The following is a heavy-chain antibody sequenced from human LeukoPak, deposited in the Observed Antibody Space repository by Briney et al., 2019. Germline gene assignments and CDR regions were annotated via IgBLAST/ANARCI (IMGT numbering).Heavy chain of an antibody. D-gene: IGHD3-22*01. CDR2: IYTSGST. CDR3: ARDSSRSDPYDSSDRDDALDI. Sequence: SETLSLTCTVSGGSISSGSYYWSWIRQPAGKGLEWIERIYTSGSTNYNPSLKSRVTISVDTSKNQFSLKLSSVTAADTATYYCARDSSRSDPYDSSDRDDALDIWGQGTMVTISS. J-gene: IGHJ3*02. CDR1: GGSISSGSYY. V-gene: IGHV4-61*02.